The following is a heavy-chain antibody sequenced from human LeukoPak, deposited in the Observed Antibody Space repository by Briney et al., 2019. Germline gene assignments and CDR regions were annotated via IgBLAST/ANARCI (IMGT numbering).Heavy chain of an antibody. Sequence: SETLSLTCTVSGGSISSSSYYWGWIRQTPGKGLEWIGSIYYSGSTYYNPSLKSRVTISVDTSKNQFSLKLSSVTAADTAVYYCARVVVQGVVVAATTLDYWGQGTLVTVSS. J-gene: IGHJ4*02. CDR1: GGSISSSSYY. CDR2: IYYSGST. CDR3: ARVVVQGVVVAATTLDY. V-gene: IGHV4-39*07. D-gene: IGHD2-15*01.